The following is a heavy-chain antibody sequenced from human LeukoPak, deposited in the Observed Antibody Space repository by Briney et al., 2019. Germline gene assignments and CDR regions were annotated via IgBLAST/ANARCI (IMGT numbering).Heavy chain of an antibody. Sequence: SETLSLTCTVSGGISSSCDWTWIRQSPGKRLEWIGYIYYSGTTTYNPSLKSRVTISIDTSKNQFSLKLSSLTAADTAVYYCARGKIYWGVWGQGMKVTVSS. V-gene: IGHV4-59*01. J-gene: IGHJ4*02. D-gene: IGHD7-27*01. CDR2: IYYSGTT. CDR3: ARGKIYWGV. CDR1: GGISSSCD.